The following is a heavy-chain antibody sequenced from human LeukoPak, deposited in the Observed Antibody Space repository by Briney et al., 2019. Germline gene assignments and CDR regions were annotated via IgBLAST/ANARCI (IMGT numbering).Heavy chain of an antibody. J-gene: IGHJ4*02. CDR1: GFTFSTYA. V-gene: IGHV3-23*01. Sequence: PGGSLRLSCAASGFTFSTYAMSWVRQAPGKGLEWVSAISGSGGSTYYADSVKGRFTISRDNSKNTLFLQMNSLRAEDMAVYYCAKSRAAIADFFDFWGQGTLVTVSS. CDR3: AKSRAAIADFFDF. CDR2: ISGSGGST. D-gene: IGHD2-21*01.